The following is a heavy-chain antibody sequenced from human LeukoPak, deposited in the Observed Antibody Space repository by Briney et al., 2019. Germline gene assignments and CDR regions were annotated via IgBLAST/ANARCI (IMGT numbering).Heavy chain of an antibody. Sequence: GGSLRLSCAASGFTFSDYYMSWIRQAPGKGLEWASYISSSGSTIYYADSVKGRFTISRDNAKNSLYLQMNSLRAEDTAVYYCARERGGYGRYFDWLNPYYYGMDVWGQGTTVTVSS. CDR3: ARERGGYGRYFDWLNPYYYGMDV. V-gene: IGHV3-11*01. D-gene: IGHD3-9*01. CDR1: GFTFSDYY. J-gene: IGHJ6*02. CDR2: ISSSGSTI.